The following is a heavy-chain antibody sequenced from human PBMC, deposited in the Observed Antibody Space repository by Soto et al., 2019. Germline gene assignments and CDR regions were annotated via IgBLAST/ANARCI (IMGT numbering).Heavy chain of an antibody. Sequence: SETLSLTCTVSGGSISSSSYYWGWIRQPPGKGLEWIGSIYYSGSTYYNPSLKSRVTISVDTSKNQFSLKLSSVTAADTAVYYCARHDGSSYGMDVWGQGTTVTVSS. J-gene: IGHJ6*02. CDR2: IYYSGST. CDR3: ARHDGSSYGMDV. CDR1: GGSISSSSYY. V-gene: IGHV4-39*01. D-gene: IGHD6-13*01.